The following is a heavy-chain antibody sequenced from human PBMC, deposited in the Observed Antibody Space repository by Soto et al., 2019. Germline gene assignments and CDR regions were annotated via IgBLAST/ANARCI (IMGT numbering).Heavy chain of an antibody. D-gene: IGHD3-9*01. CDR2: INHSGST. V-gene: IGHV4-34*01. CDR1: GGSFSGYY. J-gene: IGHJ4*02. Sequence: ETLSLTCAVYGGSFSGYYWSWIRQPPGKGLEWIGEINHSGSTNYNPSLKSRVTISVDTSKNQFSLKLSSVTAADTAVYYCARGRLFDWLSNFDYWGQGTLVTVSS. CDR3: ARGRLFDWLSNFDY.